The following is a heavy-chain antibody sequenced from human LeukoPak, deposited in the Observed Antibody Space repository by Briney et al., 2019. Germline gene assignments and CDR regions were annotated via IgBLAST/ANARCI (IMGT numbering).Heavy chain of an antibody. Sequence: ASVKVSCKASGYTFTDYYMHWVRQAPGQGLEWMGWINPNSGDTSYAQKFQGRVTMTRDTSISTAYMELSRLRSDDTAVYYCAREDYDSSGEYFQHWGQGTLVTVSS. J-gene: IGHJ1*01. CDR2: INPNSGDT. D-gene: IGHD3-22*01. CDR1: GYTFTDYY. V-gene: IGHV1-2*02. CDR3: AREDYDSSGEYFQH.